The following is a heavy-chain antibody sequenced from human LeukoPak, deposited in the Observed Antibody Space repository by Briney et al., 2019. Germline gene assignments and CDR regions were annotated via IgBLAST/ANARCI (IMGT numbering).Heavy chain of an antibody. CDR1: GFTFSNYA. D-gene: IGHD3-9*01. V-gene: IGHV3-23*01. CDR3: AKWGDYDVLTGYYVPDY. J-gene: IGHJ4*02. Sequence: GGSLRLSCAASGFTFSNYAMSWVRQAPGEGLEWVSAILGSGGSTYYADSMKGRFTVSRDNSRSTLYLQMKSLRAEDTALYYCAKWGDYDVLTGYYVPDYWGQGTRATVSS. CDR2: ILGSGGST.